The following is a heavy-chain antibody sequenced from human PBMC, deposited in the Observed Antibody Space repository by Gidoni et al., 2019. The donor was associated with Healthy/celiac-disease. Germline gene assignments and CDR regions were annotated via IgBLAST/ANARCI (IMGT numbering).Heavy chain of an antibody. CDR1: GFTVSSNY. CDR2: IYSGGST. V-gene: IGHV3-53*01. D-gene: IGHD3-3*01. J-gene: IGHJ3*02. Sequence: EVQLVESGGGLIQPGGSLRLACAASGFTVSSNYMSWVRQAPGKGLEWVSVIYSGGSTYYADSVKGRFTISRDNSKNTLYLQMNSLRAEDTAVYYCASSRFLEWPDAFDIWGQGTMVTVSS. CDR3: ASSRFLEWPDAFDI.